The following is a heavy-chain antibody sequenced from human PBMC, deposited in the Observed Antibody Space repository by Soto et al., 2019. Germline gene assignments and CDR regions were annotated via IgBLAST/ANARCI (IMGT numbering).Heavy chain of an antibody. CDR3: ARHDYGSGSYSSYFEY. CDR1: GGSISSSSYY. J-gene: IGHJ4*02. Sequence: SETLSLTCTVSGGSISSSSYYWGWIRQPPGKGLEWIGSIYYSGSTYYNPSLKSRVTISVDTSKNQFSLKLSSVTAADTAVYYCARHDYGSGSYSSYFEYWGQGTLVTVSS. CDR2: IYYSGST. D-gene: IGHD3-10*01. V-gene: IGHV4-39*01.